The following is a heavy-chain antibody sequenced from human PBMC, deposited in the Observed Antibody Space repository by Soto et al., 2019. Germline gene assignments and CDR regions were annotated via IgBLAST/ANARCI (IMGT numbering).Heavy chain of an antibody. J-gene: IGHJ4*02. CDR2: IYSGGSA. CDR3: ARHGYSYGGGYFDY. V-gene: IGHV3-66*04. CDR1: GFTVSSNY. Sequence: EVQLVESGGGLVQPGGSLRLSCSDSGFTVSSNYMSWVRLAPGKGLEWVSVIYSGGSAYYADSVKGRFTISRDNSKNTLYLQMNSLRAEDTAVYYCARHGYSYGGGYFDYWGQGTLVTVSS. D-gene: IGHD5-18*01.